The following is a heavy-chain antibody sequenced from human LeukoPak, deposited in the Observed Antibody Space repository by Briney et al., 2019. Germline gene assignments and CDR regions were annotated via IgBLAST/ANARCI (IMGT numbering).Heavy chain of an antibody. V-gene: IGHV4-30-4*01. Sequence: SETLSLTCTVSGGSISSGDYYWSWIRQPPGKGLEWIGCIYYSGSTYYNPSLKSRVTISVDTSKNQFSLKLSSVTAADTAVYYCARDAGYSYGPWGVWGQGTTVTVSS. CDR3: ARDAGYSYGPWGV. CDR2: IYYSGST. J-gene: IGHJ6*02. CDR1: GGSISSGDYY. D-gene: IGHD5-18*01.